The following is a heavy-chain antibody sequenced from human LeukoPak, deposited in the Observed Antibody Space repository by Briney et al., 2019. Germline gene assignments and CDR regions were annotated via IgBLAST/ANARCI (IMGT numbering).Heavy chain of an antibody. CDR1: GVSISTFY. D-gene: IGHD1-26*01. CDR2: INYSGSI. J-gene: IGHJ4*02. CDR3: ARDIEEVGATLYFDY. V-gene: IGHV4-59*01. Sequence: SETLSLTCTVSGVSISTFYWSWIRQPPGKGLEWIGQINYSGSIYYNPSLKTRISLSIDTSKNQFSLRVNSVTAADTAIYYCARDIEEVGATLYFDYWGRGTLVTVSS.